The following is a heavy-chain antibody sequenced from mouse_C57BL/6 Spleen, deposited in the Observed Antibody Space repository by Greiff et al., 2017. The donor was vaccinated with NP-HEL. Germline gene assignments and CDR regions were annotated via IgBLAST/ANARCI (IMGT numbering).Heavy chain of an antibody. CDR3: TTGGYYGYDGRDYYAMDY. V-gene: IGHV14-4*01. J-gene: IGHJ4*01. Sequence: VQLQQSGAELVRPGASVKLSCTASGFNIKDDYMHWVKQRPEQGLEWIGWIDPENGDTEYASKFQGKATITADTSSNTAYLQLSSLTSEDTAVYYCTTGGYYGYDGRDYYAMDYWGQGTSVTVSS. D-gene: IGHD2-2*01. CDR1: GFNIKDDY. CDR2: IDPENGDT.